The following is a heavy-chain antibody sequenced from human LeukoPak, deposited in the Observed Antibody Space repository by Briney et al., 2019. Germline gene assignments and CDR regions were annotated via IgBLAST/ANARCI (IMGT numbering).Heavy chain of an antibody. D-gene: IGHD3-10*01. V-gene: IGHV4-61*08. CDR2: IYYSGST. Sequence: SETLSLTCTVSGGSISSGDYYWSWIRQPPGKGLEWIGYIYYSGSTNYNPSLKSRVTISVDTSKNQFSLKLSSVTAADTAVYYCARDRDITIVRGVITTGAFDIWGQGTMVTVSS. J-gene: IGHJ3*02. CDR1: GGSISSGDYY. CDR3: ARDRDITIVRGVITTGAFDI.